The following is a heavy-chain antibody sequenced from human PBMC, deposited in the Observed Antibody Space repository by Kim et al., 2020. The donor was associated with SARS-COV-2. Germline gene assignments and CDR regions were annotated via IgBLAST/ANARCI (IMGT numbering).Heavy chain of an antibody. Sequence: KYAEKSQGRVTITRDTPASTAYMELSSLRSEDTALYYCARATGSGSYLLDFWGHGTLVTVSS. CDR3: ARATGSGSYLLDF. D-gene: IGHD3-10*01. J-gene: IGHJ4*01. V-gene: IGHV1-3*01.